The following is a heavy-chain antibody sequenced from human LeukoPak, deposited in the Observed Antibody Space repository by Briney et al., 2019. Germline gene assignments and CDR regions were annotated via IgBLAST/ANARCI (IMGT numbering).Heavy chain of an antibody. D-gene: IGHD6-19*01. J-gene: IGHJ4*02. Sequence: GGSLRLSCAASGFTFSSYAMSWVRQVSGKGLEWVSVISGSGGSTYYADSVKGRFTISRDNSKNTLYLQMNSLRAEDTAVYYCARGPGIAVTVDYWGQGTLVTVSS. CDR1: GFTFSSYA. V-gene: IGHV3-23*01. CDR2: ISGSGGST. CDR3: ARGPGIAVTVDY.